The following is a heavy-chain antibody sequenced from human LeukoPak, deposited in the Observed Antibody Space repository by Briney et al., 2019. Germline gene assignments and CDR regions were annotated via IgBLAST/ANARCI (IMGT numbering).Heavy chain of an antibody. V-gene: IGHV4-34*01. J-gene: IGHJ4*02. Sequence: PSETLSLTCAVYGGSFSGYYWSWIRQPPGKGLEWIGEINHSGSTNYNPSLKSRVTISVDTSKNQFSLNLRSVTAADTAVYYCARVARIAAAYWGQGTLVTVSS. CDR1: GGSFSGYY. CDR3: ARVARIAAAY. D-gene: IGHD6-13*01. CDR2: INHSGST.